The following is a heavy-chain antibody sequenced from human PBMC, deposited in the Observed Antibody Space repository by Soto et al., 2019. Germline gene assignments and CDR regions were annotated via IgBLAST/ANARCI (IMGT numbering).Heavy chain of an antibody. CDR3: AKSPDPGTSIRGYLDP. D-gene: IGHD1-7*01. CDR1: GFTFKSYA. CDR2: ISGNGDST. V-gene: IGHV3-23*01. J-gene: IGHJ5*02. Sequence: EAQLLESGGGLVQPGGSLRLSCAASGFTFKSYAMSWVRQAPGKGLEWVSAISGNGDSTYYAHSVKGRFTISRDNSNTTLYLQMNTLRAEETAIYSCAKSPDPGTSIRGYLDPWGQGTPVTVSS.